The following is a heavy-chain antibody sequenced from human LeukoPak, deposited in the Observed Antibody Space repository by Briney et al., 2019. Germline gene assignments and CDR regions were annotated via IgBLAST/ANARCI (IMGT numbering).Heavy chain of an antibody. CDR2: IKSKTDGGTT. CDR1: GFTFSNAW. D-gene: IGHD3-10*01. V-gene: IGHV3-15*01. Sequence: GGSLRLSCAASGFTFSNAWMSWVRQAPGKGLEWVGRIKSKTDGGTTDYAAPVKGRFTISRDDSKNTQYLQMNSLKTEDTAVYYCTTGLGYYGSGSYYIEIDYWGQGTLVTVSS. CDR3: TTGLGYYGSGSYYIEIDY. J-gene: IGHJ4*02.